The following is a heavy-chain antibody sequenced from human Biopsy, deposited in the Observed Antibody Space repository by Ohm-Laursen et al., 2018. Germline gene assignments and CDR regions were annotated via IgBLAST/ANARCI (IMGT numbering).Heavy chain of an antibody. CDR3: ALQSVAQMKNFDY. D-gene: IGHD6-19*01. V-gene: IGHV1-2*02. CDR1: GYTFTGYH. CDR2: INAKTGDT. J-gene: IGHJ4*02. Sequence: ASVKVSCKASGYTFTGYHVHWVRQAPGQGLEWMGWINAKTGDTSYAQKFQGRVTMTRDTSISTAYMEMSRLRSDDTAVYYCALQSVAQMKNFDYWGQGTLVTVSS.